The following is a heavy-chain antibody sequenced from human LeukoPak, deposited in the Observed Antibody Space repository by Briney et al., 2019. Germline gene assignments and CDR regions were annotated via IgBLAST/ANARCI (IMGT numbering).Heavy chain of an antibody. CDR2: INPNSGGT. Sequence: GASVKVSCKASGYTFTGYYMHWVRQAPGQGLEWMGWINPNSGGTNYAQKFQGRVTMTRDTSISTAYMELSRLRSDDTAVYYCARGLPYDFWSGYPHYYYYYYMDVWGKGTTVTVSS. CDR3: ARGLPYDFWSGYPHYYYYYYMDV. CDR1: GYTFTGYY. V-gene: IGHV1-2*02. D-gene: IGHD3-3*01. J-gene: IGHJ6*03.